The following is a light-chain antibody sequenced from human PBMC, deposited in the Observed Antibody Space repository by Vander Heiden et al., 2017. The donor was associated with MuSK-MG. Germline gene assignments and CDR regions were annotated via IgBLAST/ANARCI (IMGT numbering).Light chain of an antibody. J-gene: IGKJ4*01. Sequence: DIQLTQSPSSLSASVGDRVTITCRASQSISTYLNWYQQKPGQTPKLLIYAASNLHSGFPSRFSGSGSGTDFALTISSLQPEDYATFFCQQTDSPPLTFGGGSKVEIK. CDR3: QQTDSPPLT. CDR2: AAS. CDR1: QSISTY. V-gene: IGKV1-39*01.